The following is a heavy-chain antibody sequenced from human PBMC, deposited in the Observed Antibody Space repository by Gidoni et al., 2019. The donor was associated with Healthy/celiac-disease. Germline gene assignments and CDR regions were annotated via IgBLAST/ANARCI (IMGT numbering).Heavy chain of an antibody. CDR2: ISSSSSYI. V-gene: IGHV3-21*01. CDR1: GFTFSSYS. Sequence: EVQLVESGGGLVKPGGSLRLSCSASGFTFSSYSMNWVRQAPGKGLEWVSSISSSSSYIYYADSVKGRFTISRDNAKNSLYLQMNSLRAEDTAVYYCARDRAVKDRAAFVDYWGQGTLVTVSS. D-gene: IGHD3-16*01. J-gene: IGHJ4*02. CDR3: ARDRAVKDRAAFVDY.